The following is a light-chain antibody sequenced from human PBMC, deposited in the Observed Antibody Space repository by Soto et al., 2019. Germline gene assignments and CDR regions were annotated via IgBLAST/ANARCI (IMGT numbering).Light chain of an antibody. CDR3: CSHAGSFYV. CDR1: SSDVGGYKY. J-gene: IGLJ1*01. CDR2: DVS. Sequence: LTQPRSVSGSPGQSVTISCTGSSSDVGGYKYVSWYQQYPGKAPKLMIYDVSKRPSGVPDRFSGSKSGNTASLTISGLQAEDEADYYCCSHAGSFYVSGTETKVTVL. V-gene: IGLV2-11*01.